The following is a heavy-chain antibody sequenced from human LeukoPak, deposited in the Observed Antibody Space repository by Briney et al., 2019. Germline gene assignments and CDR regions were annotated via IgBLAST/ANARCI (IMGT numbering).Heavy chain of an antibody. J-gene: IGHJ5*02. CDR2: MNPNSGGT. CDR1: GCTFTGYY. Sequence: SSVKVSCKASGCTFTGYYMHWVRQAPGQGLEWMGWMNPNSGGTNYAQKFQGRVTMTRDTSISTAYMGLSRLRSDDTAVYSCARGRYCSSTRWYMGFVRGFDPWGQGTLVTVSS. D-gene: IGHD2-2*02. V-gene: IGHV1-2*02. CDR3: ARGRYCSSTRWYMGFVRGFDP.